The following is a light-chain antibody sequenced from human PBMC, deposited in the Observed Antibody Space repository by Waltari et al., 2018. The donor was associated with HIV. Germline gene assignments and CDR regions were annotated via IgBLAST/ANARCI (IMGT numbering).Light chain of an antibody. CDR3: QAWDSFTGV. V-gene: IGLV3-1*01. CDR1: KLGGTY. J-gene: IGLJ3*02. Sequence: SFVLTQLPSVSVSPGQTASIPCSGAKLGGTYDSWYQQKPGQSPVLVIDQDSKRSSGIPERFSGSSSGNTVTLTIGETQALDEADYYCQAWDSFTGVFGGGTRLTVL. CDR2: QDS.